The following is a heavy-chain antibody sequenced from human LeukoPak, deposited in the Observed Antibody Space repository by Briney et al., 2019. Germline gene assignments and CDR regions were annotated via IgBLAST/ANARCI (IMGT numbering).Heavy chain of an antibody. CDR3: ARDAHGLDC. J-gene: IGHJ4*02. CDR2: ISYDGSNK. CDR1: GFTFSSYA. V-gene: IGHV3-30-3*01. Sequence: GGSLRLSCAASGFTFSSYAMHWVRQAPGKGLEWVAVISYDGSNKYYADSVEGRFTISRDNSKNTLYLQMNSLRAEDTAVYYCARDAHGLDCWGQGTLVTVSS.